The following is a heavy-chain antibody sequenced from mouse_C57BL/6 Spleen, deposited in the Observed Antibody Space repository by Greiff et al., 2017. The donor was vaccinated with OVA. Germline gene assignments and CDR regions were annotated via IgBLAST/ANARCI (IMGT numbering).Heavy chain of an antibody. Sequence: VQLQQSGPELVKPGASVKIPCKASGYTFTDYNMDWVKQSHGKSLEWIGDINPNNGGTIYNQKFKGKATLTVDKSSSTAYMELRSLTSEDTAVYYCARGLYDECHFDYWGQGTTLTVAS. V-gene: IGHV1-18*01. D-gene: IGHD2-12*01. CDR2: INPNNGGT. CDR3: ARGLYDECHFDY. CDR1: GYTFTDYN. J-gene: IGHJ2*01.